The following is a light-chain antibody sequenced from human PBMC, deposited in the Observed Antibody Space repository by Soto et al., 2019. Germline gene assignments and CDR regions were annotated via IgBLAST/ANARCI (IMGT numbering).Light chain of an antibody. V-gene: IGLV2-14*01. CDR3: SSYTSSSIDYV. Sequence: QSALTQPASVSGSPGQSITISCTGTSSDVGGYNYVSWYQQHQGKAPKLMIYEVSNRPSGVSNRFSGSKSGNTASLTISGLQAEDEDDYYCSSYTSSSIDYVFGTGTKLTVL. J-gene: IGLJ1*01. CDR1: SSDVGGYNY. CDR2: EVS.